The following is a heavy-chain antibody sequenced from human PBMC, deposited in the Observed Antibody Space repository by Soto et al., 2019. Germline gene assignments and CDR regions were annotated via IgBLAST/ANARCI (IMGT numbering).Heavy chain of an antibody. J-gene: IGHJ4*02. CDR1: GGSISSSSYY. CDR2: IYYSGST. D-gene: IGHD6-19*01. CDR3: ARLRWLPRLYYFDY. Sequence: SETLSLTCTVSGGSISSSSYYWGWIRQPPGKGLEWIGSIYYSGSTYYNPSLKSRVTISVDTSKNQFSLKLSSVTAADTAVYYCARLRWLPRLYYFDYWGQGTLVTVSS. V-gene: IGHV4-39*01.